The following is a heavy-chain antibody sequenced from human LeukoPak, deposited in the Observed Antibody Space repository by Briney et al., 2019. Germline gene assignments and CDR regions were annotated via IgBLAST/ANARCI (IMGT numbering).Heavy chain of an antibody. J-gene: IGHJ5*02. CDR1: VGSFSGYY. CDR2: INHSGST. Sequence: PSETLSLTCAVYVGSFSGYYCNWIREPPGKGRERIGEINHSGSTNYNPSLESRVTISVDTSKNQFSLKLSSVTAADTAVYYCARYIAARRFYWFDPWGQGTLVTVSS. CDR3: ARYIAARRFYWFDP. D-gene: IGHD6-6*01. V-gene: IGHV4-34*01.